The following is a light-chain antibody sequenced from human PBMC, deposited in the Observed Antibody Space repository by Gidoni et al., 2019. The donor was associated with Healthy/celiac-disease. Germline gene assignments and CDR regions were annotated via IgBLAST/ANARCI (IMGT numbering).Light chain of an antibody. V-gene: IGLV7-46*01. CDR3: LLSYSGARQGV. Sequence: QAVVTQEPSLTVSPGGTVTLTCGPSPGAVTSGHYPYWFQQKPGQAPRTLIYDTSNKHSWTPARFSGSLLGGKAALTLSGAQPEDEAEYYCLLSYSGARQGVFGGGTKLTVL. J-gene: IGLJ2*01. CDR2: DTS. CDR1: PGAVTSGHY.